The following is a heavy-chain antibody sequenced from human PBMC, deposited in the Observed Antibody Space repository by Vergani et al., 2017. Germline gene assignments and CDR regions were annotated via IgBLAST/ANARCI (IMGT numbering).Heavy chain of an antibody. Sequence: EVQLVESGGGLVQPGRSLRLSCAASGFTFDDYAMHWVRQAPGKGLEWVSLISWDGASTYYADSVKGRFTISRDNSKNSLYLQMNSLRAEDTALYYCAKGGGDGYNFVDYWGQGTLVTVSS. V-gene: IGHV3-43D*03. CDR3: AKGGGDGYNFVDY. D-gene: IGHD5-24*01. CDR1: GFTFDDYA. CDR2: ISWDGAST. J-gene: IGHJ4*02.